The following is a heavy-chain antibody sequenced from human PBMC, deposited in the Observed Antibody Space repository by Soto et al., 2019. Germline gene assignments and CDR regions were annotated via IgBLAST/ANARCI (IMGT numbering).Heavy chain of an antibody. CDR3: ATTYCSGGYCYSSEY. CDR1: GITFRSYS. D-gene: IGHD2-15*01. V-gene: IGHV3-21*01. Sequence: GGSLRLSCAASGITFRSYSMSWVRQAPGKGLEWVASITSDSSDIYYEDSVKGRFTISRDNGENSLYLQMTSLGAEDTGVYYCATTYCSGGYCYSSEYWGQGVLVTVSS. CDR2: ITSDSSDI. J-gene: IGHJ4*02.